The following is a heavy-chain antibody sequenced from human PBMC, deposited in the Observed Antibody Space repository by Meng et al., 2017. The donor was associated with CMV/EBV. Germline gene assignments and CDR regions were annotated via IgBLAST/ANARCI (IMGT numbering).Heavy chain of an antibody. CDR1: GFTFSSYG. V-gene: IGHV3-30*02. CDR2: IRYDGSNK. CDR3: ARPTAGYSYGLVIRNNWFDP. Sequence: GESLKISCAASGFTFSSYGMHWVRQAPGKGLEWVAFIRYDGSNKYYADSVKGRFTISRDNSKNTQYLQMNSLRAEDTAVYYCARPTAGYSYGLVIRNNWFDPWGQGTLVTVSS. J-gene: IGHJ5*02. D-gene: IGHD5-18*01.